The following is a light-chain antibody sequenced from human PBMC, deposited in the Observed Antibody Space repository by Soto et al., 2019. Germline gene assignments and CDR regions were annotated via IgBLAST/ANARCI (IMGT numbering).Light chain of an antibody. CDR1: QSMSSW. CDR2: DAS. Sequence: DIQMTQSPSTLSASVGDRVTITCRASQSMSSWLAWYQQKPGKAPKFLIYDASSLESGVPSRFSGSGSGTEFTLTITSLQPDDFAAYYCQQYNSYPWTFGQGTKVEIK. CDR3: QQYNSYPWT. J-gene: IGKJ1*01. V-gene: IGKV1-5*01.